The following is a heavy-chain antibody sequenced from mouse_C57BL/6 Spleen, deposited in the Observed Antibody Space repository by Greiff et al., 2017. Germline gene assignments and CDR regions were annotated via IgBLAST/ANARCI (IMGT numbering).Heavy chain of an antibody. CDR2: ISDGGSYT. J-gene: IGHJ2*01. CDR1: GFTFSSYA. V-gene: IGHV5-4*01. D-gene: IGHD1-3*01. CDR3: ARETNSLFDY. Sequence: EVMLVESGGGLVKPGGSLKLSCAASGFTFSSYAMSWVRQTPEKRLEWVATISDGGSYTYYPDNVKGRFTISRDNAKNNLYLQMSHLKSEDTAMYYCARETNSLFDYWGQGTTLTVSS.